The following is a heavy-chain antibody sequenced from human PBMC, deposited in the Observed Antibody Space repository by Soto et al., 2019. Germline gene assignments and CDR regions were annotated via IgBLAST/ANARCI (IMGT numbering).Heavy chain of an antibody. D-gene: IGHD3-16*01. CDR2: ISSSSSYI. CDR1: GFTFSSYS. V-gene: IGHV3-21*01. J-gene: IGHJ4*02. CDR3: ARDLPRGDGSILFD. Sequence: GGSLRLSCAASGFTFSSYSMNWVRQAPGKGLEWVSSISSSSSYIYYADSVKGRFTISRDNAKNSLYLQMNSLRAEDTAVYYCARDLPRGDGSILFDWGQGTLVTVSS.